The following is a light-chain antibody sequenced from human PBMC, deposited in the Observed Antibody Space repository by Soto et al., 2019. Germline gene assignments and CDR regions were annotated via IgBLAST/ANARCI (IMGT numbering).Light chain of an antibody. CDR3: QQYGGSPFT. CDR1: QSVASSH. CDR2: GAS. V-gene: IGKV3-20*01. J-gene: IGKJ5*01. Sequence: DILLTQSPGTLSLSPGERATLSCRASQSVASSHLAWYQQRPGQAPRLVIYGASNRATGTPDRFSGSGSGTDFTLTINRLEAEDSAVYFCQQYGGSPFTFGQGTRLEI.